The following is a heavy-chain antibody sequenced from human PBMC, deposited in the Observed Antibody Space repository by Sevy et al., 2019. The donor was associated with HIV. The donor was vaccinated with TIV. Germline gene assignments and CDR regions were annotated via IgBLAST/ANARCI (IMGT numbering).Heavy chain of an antibody. CDR1: GGSISSYY. Sequence: SETLSLTRSVSGGSISSYYWTWIRQPPGKGLEWIANIYYSGSTNYNPSLKSRVTISADTSKNQFSLKLSSVTSADTAVYYCARDVRFMEENSWFDPWGQGTLVTVSS. CDR2: IYYSGST. CDR3: ARDVRFMEENSWFDP. J-gene: IGHJ5*02. D-gene: IGHD3-3*01. V-gene: IGHV4-59*13.